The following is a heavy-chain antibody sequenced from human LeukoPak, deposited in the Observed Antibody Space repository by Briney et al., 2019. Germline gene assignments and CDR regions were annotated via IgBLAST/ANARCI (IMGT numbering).Heavy chain of an antibody. J-gene: IGHJ6*03. CDR3: ARDQIAVAGTSYYYYYYMDV. D-gene: IGHD6-19*01. V-gene: IGHV3-74*01. Sequence: GGSLRLSCAASGFTFSSYWMHWVRQAPGKGLVWVSRINSDGSRTSYADSVKGRFTISRDNAKNTLYLQMNSLRAEDTAVYYCARDQIAVAGTSYYYYYYMDVWGKGTTVTVSS. CDR1: GFTFSSYW. CDR2: INSDGSRT.